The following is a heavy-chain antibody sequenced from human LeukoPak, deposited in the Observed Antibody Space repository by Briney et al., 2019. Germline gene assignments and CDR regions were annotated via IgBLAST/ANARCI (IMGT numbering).Heavy chain of an antibody. CDR3: ARGSLLWFGELPFDP. V-gene: IGHV3-21*01. CDR1: GFTFSGYS. CDR2: ISTTSSYI. Sequence: GGSLRLSCAASGFTFSGYSMSWVRQAPGKGLEWVSSISTTSSYIYCADSVKGRFTISRDNAKNSLWLQMDSLRAEDTAVYYCARGSLLWFGELPFDPWGQGTLVTVSS. D-gene: IGHD3-10*01. J-gene: IGHJ5*02.